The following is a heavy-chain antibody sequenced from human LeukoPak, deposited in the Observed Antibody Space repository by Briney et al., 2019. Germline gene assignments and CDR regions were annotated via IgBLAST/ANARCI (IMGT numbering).Heavy chain of an antibody. CDR3: ARGVIVPRIAAAGTCWFDP. Sequence: SETLSLTCAVYGGSFSGYYWSWIRQPPGKGLEWIGEINHSGSTNYNPSLKSRVTISVDTSKNQFSLKLSSVTAADTAVYYCARGVIVPRIAAAGTCWFDPWGQGTLVTVSS. V-gene: IGHV4-34*01. CDR2: INHSGST. CDR1: GGSFSGYY. J-gene: IGHJ5*02. D-gene: IGHD6-13*01.